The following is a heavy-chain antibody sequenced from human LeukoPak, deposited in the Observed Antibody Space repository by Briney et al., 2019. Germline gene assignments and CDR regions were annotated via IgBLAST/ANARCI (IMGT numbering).Heavy chain of an antibody. CDR1: GVTFSSYG. J-gene: IGHJ4*02. D-gene: IGHD1-26*01. Sequence: GASLRLSCVASGVTFSSYGMSWVRQAPGKGLEWVSAISGSGGKTYNADSVKGGFTISTDNSRKTLYLQINSLRAEDTAVYYCAKDGGSYQFDSWGQGTLVTVSS. CDR3: AKDGGSYQFDS. CDR2: ISGSGGKT. V-gene: IGHV3-23*01.